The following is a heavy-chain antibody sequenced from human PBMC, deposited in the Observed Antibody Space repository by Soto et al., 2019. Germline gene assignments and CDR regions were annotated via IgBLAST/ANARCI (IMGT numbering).Heavy chain of an antibody. Sequence: GGFLRLSCAASGFTFSNYAMTWVRQAPGKGPEWISTVNNGGGGTYYADSVKGRSTISRDNSKNTLYLQVSSLRAEDTAVYYCAKERLGRGIDYWGQGILVTVSS. J-gene: IGHJ4*02. D-gene: IGHD3-10*01. V-gene: IGHV3-23*01. CDR2: VNNGGGGT. CDR3: AKERLGRGIDY. CDR1: GFTFSNYA.